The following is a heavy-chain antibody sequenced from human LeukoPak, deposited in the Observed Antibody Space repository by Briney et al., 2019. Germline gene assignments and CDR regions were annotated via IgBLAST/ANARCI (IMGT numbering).Heavy chain of an antibody. CDR3: AKLSAYSYGDKGD. CDR1: GFTFSSYA. Sequence: GGSLRLSCAASGFTFSSYAMSWVRQAPGKGLEWVSAISGSGGYTYYADSVKGRFTISRDNSKNTLYLQMSSLRAEDTAVYYCAKLSAYSYGDKGDWGQGTLVTVSS. V-gene: IGHV3-23*01. D-gene: IGHD5-18*01. J-gene: IGHJ4*02. CDR2: ISGSGGYT.